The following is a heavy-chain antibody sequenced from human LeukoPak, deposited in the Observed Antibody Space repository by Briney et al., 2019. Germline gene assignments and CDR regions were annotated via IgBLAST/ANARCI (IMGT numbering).Heavy chain of an antibody. CDR2: INSDGSSI. V-gene: IGHV3-74*01. D-gene: IGHD3-3*01. Sequence: GGSLRLSCAASGFTFSSYWMHWVRQAPGKGLVWVSRINSDGSSIRYAASVKGRFTISRDNAKNTLYLQMNSLRAEDTAVYYCAGEPGSSAGVVPAYWGQGTLVTVSS. J-gene: IGHJ4*02. CDR1: GFTFSSYW. CDR3: AGEPGSSAGVVPAY.